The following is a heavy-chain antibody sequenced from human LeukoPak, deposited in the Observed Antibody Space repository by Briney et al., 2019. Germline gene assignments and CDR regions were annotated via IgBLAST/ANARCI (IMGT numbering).Heavy chain of an antibody. CDR3: ARGEGSSSWSPFDY. Sequence: GGSVRLSCATSGFTFGSYAMTWVRQAPGKGLEWVSGITGIDGSTYYADSVKGRFTISRDNSKNTLYLQMNSLRAEDTAVYYCARGEGSSSWSPFDYWGQGTLVTVSS. J-gene: IGHJ4*02. CDR1: GFTFGSYA. V-gene: IGHV3-23*01. CDR2: ITGIDGST. D-gene: IGHD6-13*01.